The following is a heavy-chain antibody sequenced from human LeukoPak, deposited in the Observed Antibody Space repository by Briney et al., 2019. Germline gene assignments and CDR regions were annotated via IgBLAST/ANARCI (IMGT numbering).Heavy chain of an antibody. V-gene: IGHV3-30*03. J-gene: IGHJ4*02. Sequence: GGSLRLSCAASGFTFSIYGMHWVRQAPGKGLEWVALIKNDGSDEHYADSVKGRFTISRDNSKNTLYLQMYSLRAEDTAVYYCARYCSGCYRGLDYWGQGTLATVSS. CDR1: GFTFSIYG. CDR3: ARYCSGCYRGLDY. D-gene: IGHD2-15*01. CDR2: IKNDGSDE.